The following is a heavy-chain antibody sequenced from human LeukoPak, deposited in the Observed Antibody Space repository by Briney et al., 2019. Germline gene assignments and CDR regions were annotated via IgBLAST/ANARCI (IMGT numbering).Heavy chain of an antibody. CDR3: ARFVRSSGWYPSDAFDI. CDR2: IYYSGST. V-gene: IGHV4-61*01. Sequence: PSETLSLTCTVSGGSVSSGSYYWSWIRQPPGKGLEWIGYIYYSGSTNYNPSLKSRVTISVDTSKNQFSLKLSSATAADTAVYYCARFVRSSGWYPSDAFDIWGQGTMVTVSS. J-gene: IGHJ3*02. CDR1: GGSVSSGSYY. D-gene: IGHD6-19*01.